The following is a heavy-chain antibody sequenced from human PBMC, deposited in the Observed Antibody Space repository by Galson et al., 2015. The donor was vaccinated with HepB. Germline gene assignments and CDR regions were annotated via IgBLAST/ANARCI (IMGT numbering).Heavy chain of an antibody. CDR3: ARESSGYDYFDY. D-gene: IGHD5-12*01. Sequence: SLRLSCAASGFTFSSYGMHWVRQAPGKGLEWVAVIWYDGSNKYYADSVKGRFTISRDNSKNTLYLQMNSLRAEDTAVYYCARESSGYDYFDYWGQGTLVTVSS. CDR2: IWYDGSNK. J-gene: IGHJ4*02. V-gene: IGHV3-33*08. CDR1: GFTFSSYG.